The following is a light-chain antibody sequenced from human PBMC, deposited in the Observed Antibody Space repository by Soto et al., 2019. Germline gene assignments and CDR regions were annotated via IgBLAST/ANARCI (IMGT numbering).Light chain of an antibody. V-gene: IGKV3-15*01. CDR1: QSVSSN. J-gene: IGKJ4*01. CDR3: QQYNNWPALT. Sequence: EIVMTQSPATLSVSPGERATLSCRASQSVSSNLAWYQQKPGQAPRLLIYGASTRATGIPARFSGSRSGTEFTPTISSLQSEDFAVYYCQQYNNWPALTFGGGTKVEIK. CDR2: GAS.